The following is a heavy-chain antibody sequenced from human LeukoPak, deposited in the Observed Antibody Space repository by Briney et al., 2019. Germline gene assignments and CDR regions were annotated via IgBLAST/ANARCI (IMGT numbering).Heavy chain of an antibody. V-gene: IGHV3-23*01. CDR2: IFQGGGEI. CDR3: ATYRQVLLPFES. J-gene: IGHJ4*02. D-gene: IGHD5-18*01. CDR1: GFTFSDFA. Sequence: GGSLRLSCAASGFTFSDFAMIWVRQSPGKKGLEWVSSIFQGGGEIHYAASVRGRFTISRDNSKSTLFLQMNSQRAEDTAIYYCATYRQVLLPFESWGQGTLVTVSS.